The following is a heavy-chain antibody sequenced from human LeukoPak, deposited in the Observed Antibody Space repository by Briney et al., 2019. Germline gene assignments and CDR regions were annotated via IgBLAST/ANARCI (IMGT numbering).Heavy chain of an antibody. CDR3: ASHDYGDYVPDY. V-gene: IGHV1-69*13. CDR2: IIPIFGTA. CDR1: GGTFSSYA. Sequence: SVKVSCKASGGTFSSYAISWVRQAPGQGLEWMGGIIPIFGTANYAQKFQGRVTITADESTSAAYMELSSLRSEDTAVYYCASHDYGDYVPDYWGQGTLVTVSS. D-gene: IGHD4-17*01. J-gene: IGHJ4*02.